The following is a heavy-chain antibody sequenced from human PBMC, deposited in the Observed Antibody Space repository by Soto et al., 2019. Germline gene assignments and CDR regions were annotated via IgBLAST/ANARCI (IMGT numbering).Heavy chain of an antibody. CDR3: ARDPSSVVTAASPFDY. CDR2: ISYDGSNK. CDR1: GFTFSSYA. V-gene: IGHV3-30-3*01. Sequence: VQLVESGGGVVQPGRSLRLSCAASGFTFSSYAMHWVRQAPGKGLEWVAVISYDGSNKYYADSVKGRFTISRDNSKNTLYLQMNSLRAEDTAVYYCARDPSSVVTAASPFDYWGQGTLVTVSS. J-gene: IGHJ4*02. D-gene: IGHD2-21*02.